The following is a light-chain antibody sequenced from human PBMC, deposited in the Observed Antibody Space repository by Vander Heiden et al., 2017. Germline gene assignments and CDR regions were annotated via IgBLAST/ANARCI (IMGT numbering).Light chain of an antibody. CDR2: DAS. CDR1: RSVSTY. J-gene: IGKJ5*01. CDR3: QQRSNWPPVT. Sequence: ELLLTQSPATLSLALGARATLSCRASRSVSTYLGWYQQRPGQAPGLLIYDASKRASGIPARFSGSGSGTDFTLTISSLEPEDSAVYYCQQRSNWPPVTFGQGTRLEIK. V-gene: IGKV3-11*01.